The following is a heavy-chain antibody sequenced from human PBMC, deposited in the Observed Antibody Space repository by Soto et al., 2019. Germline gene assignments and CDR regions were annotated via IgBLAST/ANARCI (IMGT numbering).Heavy chain of an antibody. CDR3: ARGSSCSSTSCYDGAPIDY. Sequence: GGSLRLSCAASGFTFSSYAMHWVRQAPGKGLEWVAVISYDGSNKYYADSVKGRFTISRDNSKNTLYLQMNSLRAEDTAVYYCARGSSCSSTSCYDGAPIDYWGQGTLVTVSS. D-gene: IGHD2-2*01. CDR1: GFTFSSYA. CDR2: ISYDGSNK. V-gene: IGHV3-30-3*01. J-gene: IGHJ4*02.